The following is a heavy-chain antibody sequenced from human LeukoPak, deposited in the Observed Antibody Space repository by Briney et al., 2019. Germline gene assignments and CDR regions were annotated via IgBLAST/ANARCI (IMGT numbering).Heavy chain of an antibody. D-gene: IGHD6-13*01. CDR2: VNPDSGAT. CDR3: ARHSSSWRGDWFDP. Sequence: GASVKVSCKASGYTFTGYYMNWVRQAPGQGLEWMGWVNPDSGATKYAQKFQDRVIMTIDTSTTTAYMELSSLRSDDTAVYYCARHSSSWRGDWFDPWGQGSLVTVSS. J-gene: IGHJ5*02. V-gene: IGHV1-2*02. CDR1: GYTFTGYY.